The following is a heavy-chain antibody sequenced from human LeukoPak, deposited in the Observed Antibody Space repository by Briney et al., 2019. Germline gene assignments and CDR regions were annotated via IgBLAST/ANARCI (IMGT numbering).Heavy chain of an antibody. Sequence: PGGSLRLSCAASGFTFSSYSMNWVRQAPGKGLEWVSYISSGSSTIYYANSVKGRFTISRDNAKNSLYLQMNSLRAEDTAVYYCARSSFSSRPLDYWGQGTLVTVSS. CDR2: ISSGSSTI. D-gene: IGHD6-13*01. CDR3: ARSSFSSRPLDY. CDR1: GFTFSSYS. V-gene: IGHV3-48*04. J-gene: IGHJ4*02.